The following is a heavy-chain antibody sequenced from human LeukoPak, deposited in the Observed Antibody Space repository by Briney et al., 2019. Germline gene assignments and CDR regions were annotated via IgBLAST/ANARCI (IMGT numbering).Heavy chain of an antibody. J-gene: IGHJ4*02. CDR3: ARGITCDY. V-gene: IGHV1-2*02. D-gene: IGHD5-24*01. CDR1: GYTSTDYY. Sequence: ASVKVSFKASGYTSTDYYMHWVRQAPGQGLEWMGWINPNSGGTKYAQKFQGRVTMTRDTSISTAYMELSRLRSDDRAVYYCARGITCDYWGQGTLVTVSS. CDR2: INPNSGGT.